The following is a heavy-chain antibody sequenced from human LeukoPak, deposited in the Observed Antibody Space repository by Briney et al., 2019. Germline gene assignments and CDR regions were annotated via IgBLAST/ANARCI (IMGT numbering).Heavy chain of an antibody. CDR3: ARGIAAAGPYYYGMDV. Sequence: ASVKVSCEASGGTFSSYAISWVRQAPGQGLEWMGGIIPIFGTANYAQKFQGRVTITADESTSTAYMELSSLRSEDTAVYYCARGIAAAGPYYYGMDVWGQGTTVTVSS. CDR2: IIPIFGTA. V-gene: IGHV1-69*13. D-gene: IGHD6-13*01. J-gene: IGHJ6*02. CDR1: GGTFSSYA.